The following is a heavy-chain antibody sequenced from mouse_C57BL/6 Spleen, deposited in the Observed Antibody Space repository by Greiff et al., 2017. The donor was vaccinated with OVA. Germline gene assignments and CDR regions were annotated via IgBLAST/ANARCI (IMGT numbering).Heavy chain of an antibody. CDR3: ARSLIYYDDYYAMDY. CDR1: GYAFTNYL. CDR2: INPGSGGT. D-gene: IGHD2-4*01. V-gene: IGHV1-54*01. J-gene: IGHJ4*01. Sequence: VQLQQSGAELVRPGTSVKVSCKASGYAFTNYLIEWVKQRPGQGLEWIGVINPGSGGTNYNEKFKGKATLTADKSSSTAYMQLSSLTSEDSAVYFCARSLIYYDDYYAMDYWGQGTSVTVSS.